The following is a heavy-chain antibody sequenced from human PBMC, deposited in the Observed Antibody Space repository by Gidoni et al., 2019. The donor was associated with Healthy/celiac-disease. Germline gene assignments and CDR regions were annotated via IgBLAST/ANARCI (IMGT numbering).Heavy chain of an antibody. Sequence: QVQLQQWGAGLLKPSETLSLTCAVYGVSFSGYYWSWIRQPPGKGLEWIGEINHSGSTNYNTSLKRRVTISVNTSKNQFSLKLISVTAADTAVYYCARGYRMATNWGQGTLVTVSS. V-gene: IGHV4-34*01. CDR3: ARGYRMATN. J-gene: IGHJ4*02. D-gene: IGHD1-26*01. CDR1: GVSFSGYY. CDR2: INHSGST.